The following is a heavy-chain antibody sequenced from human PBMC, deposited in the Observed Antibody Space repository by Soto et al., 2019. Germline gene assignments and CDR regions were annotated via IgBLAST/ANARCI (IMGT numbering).Heavy chain of an antibody. CDR2: INTYSGNT. Sequence: QVQLVQSGAEVKNPGASVKVSCKASGYTFTRYGIGWARQAPGQGLGWMGWINTYSGNTNYAQNVQGRGTLTTDTSTSTAYMELRSVRSNDTAIYYCAVVDVYGTPRPQDGWGQGTTVIVSS. V-gene: IGHV1-18*01. CDR1: GYTFTRYG. J-gene: IGHJ6*01. D-gene: IGHD2-8*02. CDR3: AVVDVYGTPRPQDG.